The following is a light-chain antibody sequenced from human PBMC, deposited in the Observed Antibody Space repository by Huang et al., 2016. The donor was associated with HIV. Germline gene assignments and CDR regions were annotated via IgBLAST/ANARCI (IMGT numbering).Light chain of an antibody. CDR1: QSVSSSF. Sequence: EIVLTQSPGTLSLSPGERATLSCRASQSVSSSFLAWYQQKPGQAPRLLIYGASSRATGIPDRFSGSGSGTDSTLTISRLEPEDFAVYYCQHYGSSMYTFGQGTKLEIK. V-gene: IGKV3-20*01. CDR3: QHYGSSMYT. CDR2: GAS. J-gene: IGKJ2*01.